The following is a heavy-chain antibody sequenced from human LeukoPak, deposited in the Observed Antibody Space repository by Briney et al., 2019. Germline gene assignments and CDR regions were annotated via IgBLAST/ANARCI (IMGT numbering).Heavy chain of an antibody. J-gene: IGHJ4*02. CDR2: IYYSGST. D-gene: IGHD3-3*01. V-gene: IGHV4-39*07. CDR3: AREDYDFWSGYYYYFDY. Sequence: SETLSLTCTVSGGSISSSSYYWGWIRQPPGTGLEWIGSIYYSGSTYYNPSLKSRVTISVDTSKNQFSLKLSSVTAADTAVYYCAREDYDFWSGYYYYFDYWGQGTLVTVSS. CDR1: GGSISSSSYY.